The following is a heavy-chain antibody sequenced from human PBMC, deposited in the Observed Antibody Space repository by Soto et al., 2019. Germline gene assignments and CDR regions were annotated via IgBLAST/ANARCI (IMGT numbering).Heavy chain of an antibody. CDR2: IGGSGTPT. CDR1: GFTFSSYA. D-gene: IGHD2-2*01. V-gene: IGHV3-23*01. Sequence: GGSLRLCCAASGFTFSSYAMKWVRQAPGKGLEWVSLIGGSGTPTYYADSVKGRFTISRYNSGNTLFLEMYSLRAEDTAVYYCARYIPGVRYFAMDVWGQGTTVTVSS. J-gene: IGHJ6*02. CDR3: ARYIPGVRYFAMDV.